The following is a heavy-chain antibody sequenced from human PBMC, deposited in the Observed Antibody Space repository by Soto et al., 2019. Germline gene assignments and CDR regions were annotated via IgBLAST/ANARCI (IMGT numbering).Heavy chain of an antibody. CDR1: GFTISGNY. Sequence: EVQLVESGGGLLQPGGSLRLSCAASGFTISGNYITWVRQAPGKGLEWVSVIFSGDNTFYSDSVKGRFTISRDSSKNTVYLQMNRLRGDDTAVYFCATGLTLPVRPSFDTWGQGTLHTVSS. V-gene: IGHV3-53*01. CDR3: ATGLTLPVRPSFDT. J-gene: IGHJ5*02. D-gene: IGHD2-21*02. CDR2: IFSGDNT.